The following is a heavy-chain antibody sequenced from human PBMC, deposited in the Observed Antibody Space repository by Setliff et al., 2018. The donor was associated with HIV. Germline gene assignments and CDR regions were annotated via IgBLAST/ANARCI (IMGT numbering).Heavy chain of an antibody. CDR2: INPKSGGT. J-gene: IGHJ6*04. CDR1: GQSFTNYD. Sequence: ASVKVSCKPSGQSFTNYDIHWVRQAPGQGLEWMGRINPKSGGTNYVQKFQGRVTMTRDTSINTAYLELSRLRSDDTAVYYCAKDRTGTGTTLHVWGKGTTVTVSS. CDR3: AKDRTGTGTTLHV. V-gene: IGHV1-2*06. D-gene: IGHD1-7*01.